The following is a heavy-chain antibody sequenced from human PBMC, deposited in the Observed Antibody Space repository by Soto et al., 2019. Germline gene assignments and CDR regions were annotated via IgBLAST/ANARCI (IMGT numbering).Heavy chain of an antibody. Sequence: ASGKISCNASGYTFTSYYMHWVRQAPGQGLEWMGIINPSGGSTSYAQKFQGRVTMTRDTSTSTVYMELSSLRSEDTAVYYCARERGIGQGSLDRRRQGTMVPASS. J-gene: IGHJ5*02. CDR3: ARERGIGQGSLDR. CDR1: GYTFTSYY. CDR2: INPSGGST. V-gene: IGHV1-46*01. D-gene: IGHD2-21*01.